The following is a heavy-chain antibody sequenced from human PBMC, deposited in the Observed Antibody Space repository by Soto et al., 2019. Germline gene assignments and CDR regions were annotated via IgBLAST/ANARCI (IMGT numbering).Heavy chain of an antibody. D-gene: IGHD3-3*01. V-gene: IGHV1-69*13. J-gene: IGHJ6*02. Sequence: ASVKVSCKASGGTFSSYAISWVRQAPGQGLEWMGGIIPIFGTANYAQKFQGRVTITADESTSTAYMELSSLRSEDTAVYYCAREGANYDFWSGPISPQDYYYGMDVWGQGTTVTVSS. CDR1: GGTFSSYA. CDR3: AREGANYDFWSGPISPQDYYYGMDV. CDR2: IIPIFGTA.